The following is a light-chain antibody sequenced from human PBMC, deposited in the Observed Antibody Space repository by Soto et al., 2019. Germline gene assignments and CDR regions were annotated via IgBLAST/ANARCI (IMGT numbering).Light chain of an antibody. Sequence: QSVLTQPPSVSGAPGQRVTISCTGSSSNIGAGYDVHWYQQLPGTAPKLLIHGNSNRPSGVPDRFSGSNSGTSASLAITGLQAEYEADYYCQSYDSSLSGYVFGTGTKVTVI. V-gene: IGLV1-40*01. J-gene: IGLJ1*01. CDR1: SSNIGAGYD. CDR2: GNS. CDR3: QSYDSSLSGYV.